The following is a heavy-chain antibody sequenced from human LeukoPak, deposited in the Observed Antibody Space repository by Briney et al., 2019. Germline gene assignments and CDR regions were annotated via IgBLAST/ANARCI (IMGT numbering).Heavy chain of an antibody. Sequence: GGSLRLSCAASGFTFSSYWMHWVRQAPGKGLVWVSRINTDGSSTSYADSVKGRFTISRDNAKNTLYLQMNSLRADDTAVYYCARDVPALYCSSTSCSPHWGQGTLVTVSS. V-gene: IGHV3-74*01. CDR1: GFTFSSYW. J-gene: IGHJ4*02. CDR3: ARDVPALYCSSTSCSPH. CDR2: INTDGSST. D-gene: IGHD2-2*01.